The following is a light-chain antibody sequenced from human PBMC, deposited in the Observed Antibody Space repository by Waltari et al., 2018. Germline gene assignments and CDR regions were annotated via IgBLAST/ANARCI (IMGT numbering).Light chain of an antibody. J-gene: IGKJ5*01. V-gene: IGKV2-30*01. CDR1: QRLVYSDGNTY. CDR2: KVS. Sequence: GVMDSSPLPLPRNLGQPAYNSFRSCQRLVYSDGNTYLNWFQQRPGQSPRRLIYKVSDRDSGGPDRFSGSGSGTDFTLKISRVEAEDVVVYYCMQGTHWPPITFGQGTRLEIK. CDR3: MQGTHWPPIT.